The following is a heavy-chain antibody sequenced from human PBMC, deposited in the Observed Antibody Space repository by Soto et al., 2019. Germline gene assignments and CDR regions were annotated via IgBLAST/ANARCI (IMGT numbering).Heavy chain of an antibody. J-gene: IGHJ6*02. CDR3: ARHESYSNYVIYYYGMDV. Sequence: PSETLSLTCTVSGGSISSSSYYWGWIRQPPGKGLEWIGSIYYSGSTYYNPSLKSRVTISVDTSKNQFSLKLSSVTAADTAVYYCARHESYSNYVIYYYGMDVWGQGTTVTVSS. CDR1: GGSISSSSYY. CDR2: IYYSGST. V-gene: IGHV4-39*01. D-gene: IGHD4-4*01.